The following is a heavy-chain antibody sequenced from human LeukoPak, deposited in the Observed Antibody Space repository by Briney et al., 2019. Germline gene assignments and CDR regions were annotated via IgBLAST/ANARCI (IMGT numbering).Heavy chain of an antibody. Sequence: GGSLRLSCAASGFTFSSYWMSWVRQAPGKGLEWVANIKQDGSEKYYVDSVKGRFTISRDNAKNSLYLQMNSLRAEDTAVYYCARELIMTTVTISYYYYMDVWGKGTTVTVSS. D-gene: IGHD4-17*01. V-gene: IGHV3-7*01. CDR3: ARELIMTTVTISYYYYMDV. CDR2: IKQDGSEK. CDR1: GFTFSSYW. J-gene: IGHJ6*03.